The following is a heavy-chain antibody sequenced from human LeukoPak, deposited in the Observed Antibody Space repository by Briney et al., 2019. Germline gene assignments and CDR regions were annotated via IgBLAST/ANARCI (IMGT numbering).Heavy chain of an antibody. D-gene: IGHD5-12*01. Sequence: TLSLTCTVSGGSIIRRGYYWSWIRQHPGKGLEWIGYIYYSGSTYYNPSLKSRVTISVDTSKNQFSLELSSVTAADTAVYYCTGDGGYDLGGRYWGQGTLVTVSS. CDR1: GGSIIRRGYY. CDR3: TGDGGYDLGGRY. J-gene: IGHJ4*02. V-gene: IGHV4-31*03. CDR2: IYYSGST.